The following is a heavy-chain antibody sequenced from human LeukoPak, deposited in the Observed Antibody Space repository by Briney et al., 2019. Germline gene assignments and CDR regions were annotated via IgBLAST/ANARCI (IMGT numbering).Heavy chain of an antibody. CDR3: ARDPVDTAMVTSDY. CDR1: GGTFSSYA. D-gene: IGHD5-18*01. V-gene: IGHV1-69*01. Sequence: ASVKVSCKASGGTFSSYATSWVRQAPGQGLEWMGGIIPIFGTANYAQKFQGRVTITADESTSTAYMELSSLRSEDTAVYYCARDPVDTAMVTSDYWGQGTLVTVSS. J-gene: IGHJ4*02. CDR2: IIPIFGTA.